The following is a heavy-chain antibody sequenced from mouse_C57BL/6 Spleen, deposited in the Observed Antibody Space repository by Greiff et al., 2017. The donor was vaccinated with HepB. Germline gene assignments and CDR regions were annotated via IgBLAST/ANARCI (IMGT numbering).Heavy chain of an antibody. J-gene: IGHJ4*01. V-gene: IGHV1-69*01. CDR3: ASGWLRASGDY. D-gene: IGHD2-2*01. Sequence: QVQLQQPGAELVMPGASVKLSCKASGYTFTSYWMHWVKQRPGQGLEWIGEIDPSDSYTNYNQKFKGKSTLTVDKSSSTAYMQLSSLTSEDSAVYYCASGWLRASGDYWGQGTSVTVSS. CDR1: GYTFTSYW. CDR2: IDPSDSYT.